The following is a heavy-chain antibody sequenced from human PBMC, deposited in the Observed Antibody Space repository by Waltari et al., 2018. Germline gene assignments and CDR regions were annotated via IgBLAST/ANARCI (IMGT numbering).Heavy chain of an antibody. Sequence: QVQLEESGGGVVQPGRSLRLSCAASGFTFSDYGMHWVRQAPGKGLDWWAIISDDGYSKYDADAVKGRFTISRDNSKNTLNLQMNSLRTDDTAMYYCARDGGFGNTSGWYYFEDWGQGSLVTVSS. CDR3: ARDGGFGNTSGWYYFED. CDR1: GFTFSDYG. J-gene: IGHJ4*02. CDR2: ISDDGYSK. V-gene: IGHV3-30*03. D-gene: IGHD6-19*01.